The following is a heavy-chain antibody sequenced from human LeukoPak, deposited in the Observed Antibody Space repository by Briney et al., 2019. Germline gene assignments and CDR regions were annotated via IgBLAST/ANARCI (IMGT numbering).Heavy chain of an antibody. CDR1: GFTVSTTY. J-gene: IGHJ4*02. CDR2: IYVDGRT. D-gene: IGHD4-23*01. CDR3: ARRGDGGRSFDY. V-gene: IGHV3-53*01. Sequence: PGGSLRLSCAASGFTVSTTYVSWVRQAPGKGLEWVSLIYVDGRTYYADSVKGRFTISRDNSKNTLYLQVNSLRAEDTAVYYCARRGDGGRSFDYWGQGTLVTVSS.